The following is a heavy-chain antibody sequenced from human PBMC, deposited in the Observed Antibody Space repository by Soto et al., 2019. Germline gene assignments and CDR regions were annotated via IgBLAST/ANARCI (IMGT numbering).Heavy chain of an antibody. D-gene: IGHD3-9*01. V-gene: IGHV1-18*01. Sequence: QVQLVQSGAEVKKPGASVKVSCKASGYTFTSYGISWVRQAPGQGLEWMGWISAYNGNTNYAQKLQGRVTMTTDTTTSTTYMEMRHRRSDDTAVYCCAREYYDILTGYYNRKDGYYYYGMDVWGQGTTVTVSS. CDR2: ISAYNGNT. J-gene: IGHJ6*02. CDR1: GYTFTSYG. CDR3: AREYYDILTGYYNRKDGYYYYGMDV.